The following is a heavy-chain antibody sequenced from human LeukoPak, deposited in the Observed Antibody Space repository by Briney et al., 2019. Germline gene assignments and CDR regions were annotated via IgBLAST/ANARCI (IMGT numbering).Heavy chain of an antibody. D-gene: IGHD3-10*02. V-gene: IGHV3-23*01. CDR1: GITFSGSG. Sequence: PGGSLRLSCAASGITFSGSGMSWVRQAPGKGLEWVSTISGSGSNTHYADSVKGRFTISRDNAKNSLYLQMNSLRAEDTAVYHCAELGITMIGGVWGKGTTVTISS. J-gene: IGHJ6*04. CDR2: ISGSGSNT. CDR3: AELGITMIGGV.